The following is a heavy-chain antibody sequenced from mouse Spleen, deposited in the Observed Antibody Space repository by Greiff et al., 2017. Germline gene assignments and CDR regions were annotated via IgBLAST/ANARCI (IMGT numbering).Heavy chain of an antibody. Sequence: EVKLMESGGGLVKPGGSLKLSCAASGFTFSDYYMYWVRQTPEKRLEWVATISDGGSYTYYPDSVKGRFTISRDNAKNNLYLQMSSLKSEDTAMYYCAREYYYSEAWAMDYWGQGTSLTASS. CDR2: ISDGGSYT. D-gene: IGHD1-1*01. J-gene: IGHJ4*01. V-gene: IGHV5-4*02. CDR1: GFTFSDYY. CDR3: AREYYYSEAWAMDY.